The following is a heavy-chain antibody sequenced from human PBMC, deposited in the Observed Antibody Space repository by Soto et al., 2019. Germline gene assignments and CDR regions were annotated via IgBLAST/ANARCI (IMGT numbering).Heavy chain of an antibody. Sequence: SEILSLTCTVSGGSINSGGYYWSWIRQLPGKGLEWIGYIYYSGSTYYNPSLKSRVTISVDTSKNQFSLKLSSVTAADTAVYYCARDDTMTTPYYYYGMDVWGQGTTVNVSS. CDR1: GGSINSGGYY. J-gene: IGHJ6*02. V-gene: IGHV4-31*03. CDR3: ARDDTMTTPYYYYGMDV. CDR2: IYYSGST. D-gene: IGHD2-15*01.